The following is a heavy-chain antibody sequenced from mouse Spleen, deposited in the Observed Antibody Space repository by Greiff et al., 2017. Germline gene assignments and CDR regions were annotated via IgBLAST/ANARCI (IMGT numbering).Heavy chain of an antibody. J-gene: IGHJ4*01. V-gene: IGHV1-26*01. D-gene: IGHD2-4*01. CDR2: INPNNGGT. Sequence: VQLQQSGPELVKPGASVKISCKASGYTFTDYYMNWVKQSHGKSLEWIGDINPNNGGTSYNQKFKGKATLTVDKSSSTAYMELRSLTSEDSAVYYCARGGLRRGAMDYWGQGTSVTVSS. CDR1: GYTFTDYY. CDR3: ARGGLRRGAMDY.